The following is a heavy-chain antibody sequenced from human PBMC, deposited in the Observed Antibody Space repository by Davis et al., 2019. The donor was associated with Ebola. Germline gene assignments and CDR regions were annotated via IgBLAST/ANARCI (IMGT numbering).Heavy chain of an antibody. CDR3: AHKAYGSLSNWFGP. V-gene: IGHV2-5*02. CDR2: VYWDDDK. D-gene: IGHD4-17*01. J-gene: IGHJ5*02. Sequence: SGPTLVKPTQTLTLTCSFSGFSLSTTGLGVGWFRQSPGKALEWLALVYWDDDKRYSPSLRSRLTITKDTSKNQVVLSMTNMDPADTATYYCAHKAYGSLSNWFGPWGQGTLVTVSS. CDR1: GFSLSTTGLG.